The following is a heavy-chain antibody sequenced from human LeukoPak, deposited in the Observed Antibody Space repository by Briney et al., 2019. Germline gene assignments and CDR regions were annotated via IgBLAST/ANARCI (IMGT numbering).Heavy chain of an antibody. D-gene: IGHD6-6*01. CDR1: GGSFSGYY. V-gene: IGHV4-34*01. J-gene: IGHJ4*02. CDR3: ARGGRIAARRRWGDFDY. Sequence: SETLSITCAVYGGSFSGYYWSWIRQPPGKGLEWIGEINHSGSTNYNPSLKSRVTISVDTSKNQFSLKLSSVTAADTAVYYCARGGRIAARRRWGDFDYWGQGTLVTVSS. CDR2: INHSGST.